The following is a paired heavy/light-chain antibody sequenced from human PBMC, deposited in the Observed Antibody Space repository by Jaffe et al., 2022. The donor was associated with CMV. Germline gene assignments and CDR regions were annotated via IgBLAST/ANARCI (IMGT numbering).Light chain of an antibody. J-gene: IGKJ5*01. Sequence: DIQMTQSPSSVSASVGDRVTITCRASQGISSWLAWYQQKPGKAPKLLIYAASSLQSGVPSRFSGSGSGTDFTLTISSLQPEDFATYYCQQANSFPLTFGQGTRLEIK. V-gene: IGKV1D-12*01. CDR2: AAS. CDR1: QGISSW. CDR3: QQANSFPLT.
Heavy chain of an antibody. D-gene: IGHD2-2*01. V-gene: IGHV1-3*01. J-gene: IGHJ6*03. CDR3: ARDLSGCSSTSCWLQNSYYYMDV. CDR2: INAGNGNT. Sequence: QVQLVQSGAEVKKPGASVKVSCKASGYTFTSYAMHWVRQAPGQRLEWMGWINAGNGNTKYSQKFQGRVTITRDTSASTAYMELSSLRSEDTAVYYCARDLSGCSSTSCWLQNSYYYMDVWGKGTTVTVSS. CDR1: GYTFTSYA.